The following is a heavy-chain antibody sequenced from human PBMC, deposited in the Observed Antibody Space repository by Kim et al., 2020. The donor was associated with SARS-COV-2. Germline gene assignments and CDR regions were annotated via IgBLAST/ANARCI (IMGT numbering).Heavy chain of an antibody. D-gene: IGHD2-2*01. J-gene: IGHJ6*02. CDR1: GGSFSGYY. V-gene: IGHV4-34*01. Sequence: SETLSLTCAVYGGSFSGYYWSWIRQPPGKGLEWIGEINHSGSTNYNPSLKSRVTISVDTSKNQFSLKLSSVTAADTAVYYCARGLMDCSSTSCPRYYYYYGMDVWGQGTTVTVSS. CDR2: INHSGST. CDR3: ARGLMDCSSTSCPRYYYYYGMDV.